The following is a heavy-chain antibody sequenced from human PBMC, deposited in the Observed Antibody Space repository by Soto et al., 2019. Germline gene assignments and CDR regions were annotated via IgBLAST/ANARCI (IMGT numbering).Heavy chain of an antibody. D-gene: IGHD4-17*01. CDR2: IYYSGST. J-gene: IGHJ5*02. CDR3: AREAYGINWFDP. V-gene: IGHV4-30-4*01. CDR1: GGSISSGDYY. Sequence: RSLTCTVSGGSISSGDYYWSWIRQPPGKGLEWIGYIYYSGSTYYNPSLKSRVTISVDTSKNQFSLKLSSVTAADTAVYYCAREAYGINWFDPWGQGTLVTVSS.